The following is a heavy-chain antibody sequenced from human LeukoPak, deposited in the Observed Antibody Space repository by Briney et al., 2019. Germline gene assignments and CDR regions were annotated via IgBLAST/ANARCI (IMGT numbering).Heavy chain of an antibody. CDR1: GGSISSSTYY. CDR2: LYYSGST. D-gene: IGHD5-12*01. Sequence: SETLSLTCTVSGGSISSSTYYWGWIRQPPGKGLEWVGNLYYSGSTYYNPSLKSRVTISVDTSKNQFSLKLSSVTAADTAVYYCARQAISGYDPPPFDSWGQGTLVTVSS. V-gene: IGHV4-39*01. CDR3: ARQAISGYDPPPFDS. J-gene: IGHJ4*02.